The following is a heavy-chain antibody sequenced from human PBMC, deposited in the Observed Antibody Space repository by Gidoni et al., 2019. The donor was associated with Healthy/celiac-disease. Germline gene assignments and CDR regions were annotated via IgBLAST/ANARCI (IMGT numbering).Heavy chain of an antibody. D-gene: IGHD1-26*01. CDR2: ISSSRSTI. J-gene: IGHJ4*02. CDR3: ASSTTADLDY. CDR1: GFTFSSYS. Sequence: EVQLVASGGLLVQPGGLLSLSCAASGFTFSSYSMNWVRQAPGKGLEWDSYISSSRSTIYYADAVKGRFTISRDNAKNSLYLQMNSLRAEETAVYYCASSTTADLDYWGQGTLVTVSS. V-gene: IGHV3-48*01.